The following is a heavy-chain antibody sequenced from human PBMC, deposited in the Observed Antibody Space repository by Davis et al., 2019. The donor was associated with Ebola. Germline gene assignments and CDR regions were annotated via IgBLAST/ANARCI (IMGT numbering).Heavy chain of an antibody. D-gene: IGHD1-26*01. V-gene: IGHV5-51*01. CDR2: IYPGDSDT. J-gene: IGHJ6*02. CDR1: GYSFTSYW. Sequence: GESLKISCKGSGYSFTSYWIGWVRQMPGKGLEWMGIIYPGDSDTRYSPSFQGQVTISADKSISTAYLQWSSLKASDTAMYYCARLLYSGSYYYYYGMDVWGQGTTVTVSS. CDR3: ARLLYSGSYYYYYGMDV.